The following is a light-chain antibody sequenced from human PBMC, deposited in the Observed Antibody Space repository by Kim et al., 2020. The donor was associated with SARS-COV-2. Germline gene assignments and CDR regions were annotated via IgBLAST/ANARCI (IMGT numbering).Light chain of an antibody. CDR2: GAS. CDR1: QSVRTS. V-gene: IGKV3-15*01. CDR3: QQYKNWPPAGHT. J-gene: IGKJ2*01. Sequence: PGESVTRSCRASQSVRTSIALYQQKPGQAPRLLIFGASTRSTGVPDRFSGGGSGTEFTLTISRLQSEDVGIYYCQQYKNWPPAGHTFGQGTKLEIK.